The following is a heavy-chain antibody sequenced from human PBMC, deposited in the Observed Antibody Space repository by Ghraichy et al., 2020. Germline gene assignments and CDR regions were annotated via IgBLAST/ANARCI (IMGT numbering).Heavy chain of an antibody. J-gene: IGHJ6*02. CDR2: IYPKTGDT. D-gene: IGHD3-3*01. CDR1: GYTFIDSY. CDR3: AREWDRSGNSRYYSMGV. Sequence: ASVKVSCKASGYTFIDSYLGWVRQAPGQGLEWMGRIYPKTGDTDYSPKFQGWVIMTTDTSTSTAYLQLSSLRSDDTAVDYCAREWDRSGNSRYYSMGVWGQGTTVSVSS. V-gene: IGHV1-2*04.